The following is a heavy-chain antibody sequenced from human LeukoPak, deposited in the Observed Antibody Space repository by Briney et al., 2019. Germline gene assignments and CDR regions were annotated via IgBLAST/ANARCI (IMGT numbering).Heavy chain of an antibody. J-gene: IGHJ4*02. CDR1: GGPISSYY. CDR2: IYYSGST. D-gene: IGHD2-2*01. V-gene: IGHV4-59*01. Sequence: SETLSLTCTVSGGPISSYYWSWIRQPPGKGLEWIGYIYYSGSTNYNPSLKSRVTISVDTSKNQFSLKLSSVTAADTAVYYCARDPSSWGGSFDYWGQGTLVTVSS. CDR3: ARDPSSWGGSFDY.